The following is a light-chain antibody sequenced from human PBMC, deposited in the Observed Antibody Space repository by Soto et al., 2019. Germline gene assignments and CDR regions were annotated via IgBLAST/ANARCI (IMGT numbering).Light chain of an antibody. CDR3: SSYSSSSTLV. CDR1: SSDVGGYNY. J-gene: IGLJ2*01. Sequence: QSALTLPASVSGSPGQSITISCTGTSSDVGGYNYVSWYQQHPGKAPKLMIYDVSNRPSGVSNRLSGSKSGNTASLTISGLQAEDEADYYCSSYSSSSTLVFGGGTQLTVL. CDR2: DVS. V-gene: IGLV2-14*01.